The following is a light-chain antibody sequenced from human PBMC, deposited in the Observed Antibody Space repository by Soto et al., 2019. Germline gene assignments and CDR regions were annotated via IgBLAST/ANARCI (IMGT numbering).Light chain of an antibody. Sequence: QSALTQPASVSGSPGHSITISCTGTSSDVGNYIFVSLYRQHPGKAPKLMIYDINNRPSGVSNRFSGSKSGNTASLTISGLQAEDEADYYCVSYTTSASYVFGTGTKLTVL. CDR2: DIN. J-gene: IGLJ1*01. CDR3: VSYTTSASYV. V-gene: IGLV2-14*01. CDR1: SSDVGNYIF.